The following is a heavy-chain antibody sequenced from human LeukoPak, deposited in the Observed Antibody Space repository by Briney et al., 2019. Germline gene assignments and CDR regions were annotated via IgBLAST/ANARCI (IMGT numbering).Heavy chain of an antibody. Sequence: SETPSLTCTVSGGSISSYYWSWIRQPPGKGLEWIGYMYYTGSTNYNPSLKSRLTISVDTSKNQFSLRLSSVTAADTAVYYCARDGCPTTKSGCVGNWFDPWGQGTLVTVSS. CDR1: GGSISSYY. D-gene: IGHD1-26*01. CDR2: MYYTGST. CDR3: ARDGCPTTKSGCVGNWFDP. V-gene: IGHV4-59*01. J-gene: IGHJ5*02.